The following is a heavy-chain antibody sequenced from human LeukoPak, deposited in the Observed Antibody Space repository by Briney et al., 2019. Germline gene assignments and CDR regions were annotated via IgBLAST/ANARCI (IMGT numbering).Heavy chain of an antibody. CDR3: ARRGGIYGDYDIDY. CDR1: GGSFSGYY. D-gene: IGHD4-17*01. J-gene: IGHJ4*02. Sequence: PSETLSLTCAVYGGSFSGYYWSWIRQPPGKGLEWIGEINHSGSTNYNPSLKSRVTISVDTSKNQFSLKLSSVTAADTAVYYCARRGGIYGDYDIDYWGQGTLVTVSS. V-gene: IGHV4-34*01. CDR2: INHSGST.